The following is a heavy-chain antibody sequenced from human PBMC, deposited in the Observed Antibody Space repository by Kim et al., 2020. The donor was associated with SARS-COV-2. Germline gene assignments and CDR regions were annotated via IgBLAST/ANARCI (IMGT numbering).Heavy chain of an antibody. CDR2: IKQDGTEE. V-gene: IGHV3-7*03. CDR3: ARGGTGTPGTYFDY. J-gene: IGHJ4*02. D-gene: IGHD1-1*01. CDR1: GFTGFPFGSYW. Sequence: GGSLRLSCAASGFTGFPFGSYWMSWVRQAPGKGLEWVANIKQDGTEEYYADSVRGRFTISRDNAKNSLFLHLSSLRAEDTAVYYCARGGTGTPGTYFDYWGLGTLVPRSS.